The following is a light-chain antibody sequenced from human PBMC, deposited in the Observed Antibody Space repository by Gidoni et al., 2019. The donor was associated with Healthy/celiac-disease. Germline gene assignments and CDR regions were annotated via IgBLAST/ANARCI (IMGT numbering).Light chain of an antibody. CDR1: HSISSY. CDR2: AAS. Sequence: DIQMTQSPYSLSASVGDRVTITCRASHSISSYLNWYQQKPGKDPKLLIYAASSLQSGVPSRFSVSGSGTDFTLTISSLKPEDFATYYCQQSYSTPLTFGPGTKVDIK. V-gene: IGKV1-39*01. J-gene: IGKJ3*01. CDR3: QQSYSTPLT.